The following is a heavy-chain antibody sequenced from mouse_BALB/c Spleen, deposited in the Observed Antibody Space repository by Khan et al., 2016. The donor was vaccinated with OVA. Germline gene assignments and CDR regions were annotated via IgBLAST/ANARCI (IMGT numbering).Heavy chain of an antibody. V-gene: IGHV5-6*01. CDR2: ISSGGDYT. CDR1: GFTFSSYS. D-gene: IGHD4-1*01. J-gene: IGHJ3*01. Sequence: EVQLVESGGDLVKPGGSLKLSCAASGFTFSSYSMSWVRQTPDKRLEWVATISSGGDYTYYPDSVKGRFTISRDNAKNTPYLQMSSLKSEDTAMYYCSSRLTGWFAYWGQGTLVTVSA. CDR3: SSRLTGWFAY.